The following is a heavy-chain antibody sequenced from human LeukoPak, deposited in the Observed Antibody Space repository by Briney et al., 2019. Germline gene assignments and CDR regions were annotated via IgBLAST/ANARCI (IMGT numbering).Heavy chain of an antibody. V-gene: IGHV3-23*01. Sequence: GGPLRLSCAASGFTFSSYAMSWVRQAPGKGLEWVSGIGGSGGRTYHADSVKGRSTISRDSSKNTLYLQLNSLRAEDTAVYFCAKAAGTTSAYYFDYWGQGTLVTVSS. CDR3: AKAAGTTSAYYFDY. D-gene: IGHD1-7*01. CDR2: IGGSGGRT. CDR1: GFTFSSYA. J-gene: IGHJ4*02.